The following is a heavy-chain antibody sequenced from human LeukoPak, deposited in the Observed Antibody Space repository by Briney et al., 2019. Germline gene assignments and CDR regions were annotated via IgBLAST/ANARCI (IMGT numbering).Heavy chain of an antibody. CDR3: AKSGRSRRPLVGATTGWFDP. D-gene: IGHD1-26*01. V-gene: IGHV3-23*01. CDR1: GFTFSSYA. Sequence: QPGGSLRLSCAASGFTFSSYAMSWVRQAPGKGLEWVSAISGSGGSTYYADSVKGRFTISRDNSKNTLYLQMNSLGAEDTAVYYCAKSGRSRRPLVGATTGWFDPWGQGTLVTVSS. J-gene: IGHJ5*02. CDR2: ISGSGGST.